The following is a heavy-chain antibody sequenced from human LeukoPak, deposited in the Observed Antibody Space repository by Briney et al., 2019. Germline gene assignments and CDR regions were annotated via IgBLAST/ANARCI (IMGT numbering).Heavy chain of an antibody. CDR2: ISYDGSNK. CDR3: AREQAGDSSGYLYYYYGMDV. J-gene: IGHJ6*02. V-gene: IGHV3-30*01. CDR1: GFTLSSYA. D-gene: IGHD3-22*01. Sequence: GGSLRLSCAASGFTLSSYAMHWVRQAPGKGLERVASISYDGSNKSYATSVKGRFTISRDNSKNTLYLQMNSLRAEDTAVYYCAREQAGDSSGYLYYYYGMDVWGQGTTVTVSS.